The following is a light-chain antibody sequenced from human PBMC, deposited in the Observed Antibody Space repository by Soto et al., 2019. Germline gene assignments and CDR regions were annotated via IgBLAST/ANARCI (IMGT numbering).Light chain of an antibody. Sequence: SAPTQPAPVSGAPGQSITISRTGNNSDLGSYNLVSWYQQHPGKAPKLMIYEVSKRPSGVSNRFSGSKSGNTASLTISGLQAEDEADYYCCSYAGSSTPYVFGTGTKVTVL. J-gene: IGLJ1*01. CDR2: EVS. V-gene: IGLV2-23*02. CDR3: CSYAGSSTPYV. CDR1: NSDLGSYNL.